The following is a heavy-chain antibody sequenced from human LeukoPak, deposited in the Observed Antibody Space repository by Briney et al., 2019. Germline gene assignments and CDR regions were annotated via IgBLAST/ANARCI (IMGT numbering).Heavy chain of an antibody. CDR3: ARTPVIVIRGVIEDGVDV. CDR2: IDPNTGRT. V-gene: IGHV1-2*02. J-gene: IGHJ6*02. Sequence: GASVKVSCKPSGYTFTDYYLHWVRQAPGQGLEWMGWIDPNTGRTVYAQNFEGRFSMTRDTSVSTVYMDLRRLGSDDTAVYYCARTPVIVIRGVIEDGVDVWGQGTTVTVSS. CDR1: GYTFTDYY. D-gene: IGHD3-10*01.